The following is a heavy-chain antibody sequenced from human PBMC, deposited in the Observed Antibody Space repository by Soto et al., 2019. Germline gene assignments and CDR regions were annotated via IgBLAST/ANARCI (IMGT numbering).Heavy chain of an antibody. Sequence: SETLSLTCTVSGGSISSGGYYWSWIRQHPGKGLEWIGYIYYSGSTYYNPSLKSRVTISVDTSKNQFSLKLSSVTAADTAVYYCARGNSYGDYVQLYFDYWGQGTLVTVS. J-gene: IGHJ4*02. CDR3: ARGNSYGDYVQLYFDY. CDR1: GGSISSGGYY. CDR2: IYYSGST. D-gene: IGHD4-17*01. V-gene: IGHV4-31*03.